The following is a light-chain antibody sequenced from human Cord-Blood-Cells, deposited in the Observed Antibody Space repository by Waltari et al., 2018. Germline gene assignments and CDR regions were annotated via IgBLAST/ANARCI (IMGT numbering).Light chain of an antibody. V-gene: IGKV1-39*01. J-gene: IGKJ2*01. CDR1: QSISSY. CDR2: AAS. Sequence: DIQMTQSPSSLSASVGDRVTITCRASQSISSYLTWYQQKPGKAPTLLIYAASILQSGVPSRFSGSGSGTDFTLTISSLQPEDFATYYCQQSYSTLMYTFGQGTKLEIK. CDR3: QQSYSTLMYT.